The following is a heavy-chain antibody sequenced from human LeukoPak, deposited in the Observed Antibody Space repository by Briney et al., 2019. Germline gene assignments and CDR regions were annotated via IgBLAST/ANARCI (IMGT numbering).Heavy chain of an antibody. V-gene: IGHV4-34*01. Sequence: KPSETLSLTCAVSGGSIYSHYWGWIRQTPGKGLEWIGEVNHSGYTNMNPSLKSRVTISVDTSKNQFSPMMTSVTAADTAVYFCARMTTGHDYWGQGTLVTVSS. CDR1: GGSIYSHY. CDR2: VNHSGYT. CDR3: ARMTTGHDY. J-gene: IGHJ4*02. D-gene: IGHD4-17*01.